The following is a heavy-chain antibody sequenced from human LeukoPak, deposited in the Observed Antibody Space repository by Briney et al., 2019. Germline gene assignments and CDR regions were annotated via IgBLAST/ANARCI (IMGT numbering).Heavy chain of an antibody. Sequence: GGSLRLSCAASGFTFSNFAMSWVRQPPGKGLEWVSTISGGGSSTLYADSVKGRFTISRDNSRDNSKNTLYLQMNSLRAEDTAVYYCAKGGVTDRRFDYWGQGTLVTVSS. V-gene: IGHV3-23*01. J-gene: IGHJ4*02. CDR2: ISGGGSST. CDR1: GFTFSNFA. D-gene: IGHD2-21*02. CDR3: AKGGVTDRRFDY.